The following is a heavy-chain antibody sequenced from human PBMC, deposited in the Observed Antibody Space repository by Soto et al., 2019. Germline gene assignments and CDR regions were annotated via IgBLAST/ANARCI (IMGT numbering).Heavy chain of an antibody. D-gene: IGHD6-6*01. CDR2: ISGSGGST. V-gene: IGHV3-23*01. J-gene: IGHJ2*01. CDR1: GFTFSSYA. CDR3: AKDAGVVAARPRGYFDL. Sequence: EVQLLESGGGLVQPGGSLRLSCAASGFTFSSYAMSWVRQAPGKGLEWVSAISGSGGSTYYADSVKGRFTISRDNSNNTLYLRMNRMRAENTAVYYCAKDAGVVAARPRGYFDLWGRGTLVTVSS.